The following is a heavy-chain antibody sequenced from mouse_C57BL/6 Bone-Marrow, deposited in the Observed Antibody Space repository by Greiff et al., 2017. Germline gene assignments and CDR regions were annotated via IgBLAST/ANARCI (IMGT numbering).Heavy chain of an antibody. CDR3: AGGGGGIFDY. CDR2: IYPRSGYT. Sequence: QVQLQQSGAELARPGASVKLSCKASGYTFTSYGISWVKQRPGQGLEWIGEIYPRSGYTYYHEKFKGKATLTADKSSSTAYMELRSLTSEDSAVYFCAGGGGGIFDYWGQGTTLTVSS. CDR1: GYTFTSYG. J-gene: IGHJ2*01. D-gene: IGHD1-1*02. V-gene: IGHV1-81*01.